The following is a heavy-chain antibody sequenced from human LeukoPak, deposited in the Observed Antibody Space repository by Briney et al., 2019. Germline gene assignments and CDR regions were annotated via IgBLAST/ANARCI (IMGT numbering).Heavy chain of an antibody. CDR3: ARVSSSWYQDWYFDL. J-gene: IGHJ2*01. CDR2: INHVGAT. CDR1: GGSFSGYY. Sequence: SETLSLTCAVYGGSFSGYYWSWIRQPPEKGLEWIGEINHVGATNYNPSLKSRVTMSVDTSKNQFSLKLSSVTAADTAVYYCARVSSSWYQDWYFDLWGRGTLVTVSS. V-gene: IGHV4-34*01. D-gene: IGHD6-13*01.